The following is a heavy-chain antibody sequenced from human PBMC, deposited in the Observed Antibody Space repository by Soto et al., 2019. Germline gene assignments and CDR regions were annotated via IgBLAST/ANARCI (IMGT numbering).Heavy chain of an antibody. D-gene: IGHD5-18*01. CDR1: GFTFSSYS. V-gene: IGHV3-21*01. J-gene: IGHJ4*02. Sequence: EVQLVESGGGLVKPGGSLRLSCAASGFTFSSYSMNWVRQAPGKGLEWVSSISSSSSYIYYADSVKGRFTISRDTAKNSLYLPMNSLRAEDTAVYYCARDLAAMAAYYFDYWGQLTLVTVSS. CDR3: ARDLAAMAAYYFDY. CDR2: ISSSSSYI.